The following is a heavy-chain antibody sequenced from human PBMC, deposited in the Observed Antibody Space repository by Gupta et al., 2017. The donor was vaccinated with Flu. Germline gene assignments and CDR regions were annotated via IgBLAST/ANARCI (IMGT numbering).Heavy chain of an antibody. Sequence: QVQLVQSGAEVKKPGASVKVSCKASGYTFTSYDINWVRQATGQGLEWMGWMNPNSGNTGYAQKFQGRVTMTRNTSISTAYMELSSLRSEDTAVYYCARWVVPAAITPHYYYGMDVWGQGTTVTVSS. D-gene: IGHD2-2*02. CDR2: MNPNSGNT. CDR1: GYTFTSYD. V-gene: IGHV1-8*01. J-gene: IGHJ6*02. CDR3: ARWVVPAAITPHYYYGMDV.